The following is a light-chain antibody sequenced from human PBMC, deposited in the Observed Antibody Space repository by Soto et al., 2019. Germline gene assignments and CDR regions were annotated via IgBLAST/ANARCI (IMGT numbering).Light chain of an antibody. CDR2: AAS. J-gene: IGKJ1*01. CDR3: LQDYNYPWT. CDR1: QGIRND. Sequence: AIQMTQSPSSLSASVGDRVTITCRASQGIRNDLGWYQQKPGKAPNLLIYAASSLQSWVPSRFSGSGSGTDFTLTISSLQPEDFATYYCLQDYNYPWTFGQGTKVEIK. V-gene: IGKV1-6*01.